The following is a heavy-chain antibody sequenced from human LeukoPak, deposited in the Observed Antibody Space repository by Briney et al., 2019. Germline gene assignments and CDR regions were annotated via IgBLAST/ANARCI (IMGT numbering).Heavy chain of an antibody. Sequence: PGGSLRLSCAASGFTFSSYWMSWVRQAPGKGLEWVANIKQDGSEKYYVDSVKGRFTISRDNAKNSLYLQMNSLRAEDTGVYYCARGSGHIVVVTAIRATNFDYWGQGTLVTVSS. CDR3: ARGSGHIVVVTAIRATNFDY. D-gene: IGHD2-21*02. CDR2: IKQDGSEK. V-gene: IGHV3-7*01. J-gene: IGHJ4*02. CDR1: GFTFSSYW.